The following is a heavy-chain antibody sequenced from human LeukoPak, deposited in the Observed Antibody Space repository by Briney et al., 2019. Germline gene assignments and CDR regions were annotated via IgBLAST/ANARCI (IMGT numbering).Heavy chain of an antibody. J-gene: IGHJ3*02. CDR2: IYHSGST. CDR1: GGSISSSNW. Sequence: SGTLSLTCAVSGGSISSSNWWSWVRQPPGKGLEWIGEIYHSGSTNYNPSLKSRVTISVDKSKNQFSLKLSSVTAADTAVYYCAESAGAYANDAFDIWGERTMVTVSS. V-gene: IGHV4-4*02. D-gene: IGHD3-10*01. CDR3: AESAGAYANDAFDI.